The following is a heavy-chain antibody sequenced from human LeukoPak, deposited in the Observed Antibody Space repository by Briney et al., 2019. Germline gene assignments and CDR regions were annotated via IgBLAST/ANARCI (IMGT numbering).Heavy chain of an antibody. D-gene: IGHD2-15*01. V-gene: IGHV3-30-3*01. CDR1: GFTFSSYA. Sequence: GRSLRLSCAASGFTFSSYAMHWVRQAPGKGLEWVAVISYDGSNKYYADSVKGRFTISRDNSKNTLYLQMNSLRAEDTAVYYCARAVGEVAAIESWGQGTLVTVSS. CDR3: ARAVGEVAAIES. CDR2: ISYDGSNK. J-gene: IGHJ4*02.